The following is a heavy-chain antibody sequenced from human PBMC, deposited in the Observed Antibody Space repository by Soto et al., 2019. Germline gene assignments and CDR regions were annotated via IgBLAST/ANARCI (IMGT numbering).Heavy chain of an antibody. J-gene: IGHJ4*02. CDR2: ISGSGGST. D-gene: IGHD5-12*01. V-gene: IGHV3-23*01. Sequence: EVQLLESGGGLVQPGGSLRLSCAASGFTFSSYAMSWVRQAPGKGLELVSAISGSGGSTYYADSVKGRFTISRDNSTNMLNRQTNSLRADDTAVYYCGKGYSDIVATSFRYWGQGTLVIVSS. CDR1: GFTFSSYA. CDR3: GKGYSDIVATSFRY.